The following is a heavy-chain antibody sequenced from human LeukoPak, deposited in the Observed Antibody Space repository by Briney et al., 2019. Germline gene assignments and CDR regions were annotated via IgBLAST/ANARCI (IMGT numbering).Heavy chain of an antibody. CDR3: ARHTYYGSGSYYNH. CDR2: IYYSGST. CDR1: GGSISSSSYY. Sequence: SETLSLTCTVSGGSISSSSYYWGWIRQPPGKGLEWIVSIYYSGSTYYNQSLKSRVTISIDTSKNQFSLKLSSVTAADTAVYYCARHTYYGSGSYYNHWGQGTLVTVSS. D-gene: IGHD3-10*01. J-gene: IGHJ5*02. V-gene: IGHV4-39*01.